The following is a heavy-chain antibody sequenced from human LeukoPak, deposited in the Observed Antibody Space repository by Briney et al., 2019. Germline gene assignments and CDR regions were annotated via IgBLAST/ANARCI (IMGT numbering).Heavy chain of an antibody. Sequence: GGSLRLSCAASGFTFSSFAMSWVRQAPGKGLEWVSSISGGGGSTYYADSVKGRFTISRDNSKNTLCLQMNSLRVDDTAVYYCAKDDCSSTSCYIRYYYYGMDVWGQGTTVTVSS. CDR1: GFTFSSFA. V-gene: IGHV3-23*01. CDR3: AKDDCSSTSCYIRYYYYGMDV. CDR2: ISGGGGST. D-gene: IGHD2-2*02. J-gene: IGHJ6*02.